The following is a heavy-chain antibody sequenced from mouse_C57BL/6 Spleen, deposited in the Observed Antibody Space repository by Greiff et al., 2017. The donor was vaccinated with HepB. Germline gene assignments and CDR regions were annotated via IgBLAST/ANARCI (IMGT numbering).Heavy chain of an antibody. Sequence: QVHVKQSGPELVKPGASVKISCKASGYAFSSSWMNWVKQRPGKGLEWIGRIYPGDGDTNYNGKFKGKATLTADKSSSTAYMQLSSLTSEDSAVYFCAREITHYYGSSYYFDYWGQGTTLTVSS. CDR1: GYAFSSSW. CDR3: AREITHYYGSSYYFDY. J-gene: IGHJ2*01. V-gene: IGHV1-82*01. CDR2: IYPGDGDT. D-gene: IGHD1-1*01.